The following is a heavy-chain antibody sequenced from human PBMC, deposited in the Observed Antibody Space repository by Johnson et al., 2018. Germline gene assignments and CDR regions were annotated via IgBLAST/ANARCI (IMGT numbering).Heavy chain of an antibody. CDR3: ARDPVRGGGKRSSMDG. J-gene: IGHJ6*03. V-gene: IGHV1-69*05. D-gene: IGHD2-15*01. CDR2: ILPISGAV. Sequence: QVQLVQSGAEVKKSGSSVRVSCKASGGTFSTYALSWVRQAPGQGLEWIGGILPISGAVRYAQKFQDRVTITRDTSASTAYMELSSLRSEDTAVYYCARDPVRGGGKRSSMDGWGKGTTVTVSS. CDR1: GGTFSTYA.